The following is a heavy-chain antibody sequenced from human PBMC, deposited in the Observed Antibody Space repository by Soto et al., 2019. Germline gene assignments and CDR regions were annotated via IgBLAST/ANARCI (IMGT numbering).Heavy chain of an antibody. V-gene: IGHV1-2*04. CDR2: INPNSGGT. D-gene: IGHD6-13*01. CDR1: GYTFTGYY. Sequence: ASVKVSCKASGYTFTGYYMHWVRQAPGQGLEWMGWINPNSGGTNYAQKFQGWVTMTRDTSISTAYMELSRLRSDDTAVYYFARDHSSSWLGGGYYYYGMDVWGQGTTVTVSS. CDR3: ARDHSSSWLGGGYYYYGMDV. J-gene: IGHJ6*02.